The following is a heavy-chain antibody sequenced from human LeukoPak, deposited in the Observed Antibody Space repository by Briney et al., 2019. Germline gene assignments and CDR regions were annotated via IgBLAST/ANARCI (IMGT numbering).Heavy chain of an antibody. CDR1: GFTFSRLW. V-gene: IGHV3-7*04. J-gene: IGHJ5*02. Sequence: GGSLRLSCAASGFTFSRLWMRWVRQAPGKGLEWVAHIKEDGSMQSYVDSVKGRFTISRDNAKNSVYLQMNSLRAEDTAVYYCARVHTWCDLWRQRSLVTVSS. CDR2: IKEDGSMQ. CDR3: ARVHTWCDL.